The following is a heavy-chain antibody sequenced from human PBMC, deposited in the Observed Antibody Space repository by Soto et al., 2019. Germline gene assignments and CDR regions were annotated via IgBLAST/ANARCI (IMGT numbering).Heavy chain of an antibody. D-gene: IGHD3-10*01. J-gene: IGHJ3*02. CDR2: IEQMGSEK. CDR1: GFTFSSYY. CDR3: ARTHGGSGSYRDDAFDI. Sequence: EVQLVESGGGLVQPGGSLRLSCAASGFTFSSYYMSWVRQAPGKGLEWVANIEQMGSEKYYVDSEKGRFTISRDNAKNSLYLQMNSLRAEDTAVYYCARTHGGSGSYRDDAFDIWGQGTMVTVSS. V-gene: IGHV3-7*01.